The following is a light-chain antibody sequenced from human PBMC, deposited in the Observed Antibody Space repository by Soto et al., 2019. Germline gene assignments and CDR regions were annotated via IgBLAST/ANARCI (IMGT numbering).Light chain of an antibody. V-gene: IGKV1-39*01. CDR2: AGS. Sequence: DIQMTQSPSSLSASVGDRVTITCRASQSISYYLNWYQQKPGKAPELLIYAGSSLQSGVPSRFSGSGSGTDLTLTISSLQPEDFATYYCQQSYTTLITFGQGTRLDIK. J-gene: IGKJ5*01. CDR3: QQSYTTLIT. CDR1: QSISYY.